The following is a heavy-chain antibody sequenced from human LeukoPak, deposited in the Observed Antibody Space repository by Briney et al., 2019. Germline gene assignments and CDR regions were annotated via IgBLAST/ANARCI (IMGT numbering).Heavy chain of an antibody. CDR3: AISGSSVSWFASWFDP. CDR2: IIPIFGTA. Sequence: SVKVSCKASGGTFSSYAISWVRQAPGQGLEWMGGIIPIFGTANYAQKFQGRVTITADESTSTAYVELSSLRSEDTAVYYCAISGSSVSWFASWFDPWGQGTLVTVSS. CDR1: GGTFSSYA. D-gene: IGHD3-10*01. V-gene: IGHV1-69*13. J-gene: IGHJ5*02.